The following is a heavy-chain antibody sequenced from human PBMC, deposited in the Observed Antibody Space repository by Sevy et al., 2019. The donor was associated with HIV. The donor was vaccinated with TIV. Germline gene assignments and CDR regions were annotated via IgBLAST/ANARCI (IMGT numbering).Heavy chain of an antibody. D-gene: IGHD6-19*01. CDR2: IGFDGSHK. Sequence: GGSLRLSCAASGFTFSSHGMHWARQAPGEGLEWVAFIGFDGSHKYYTESVKGRFTISRDNSKNTLYLQMNSLRLEDTAVYYCANSVAGGFDYWGQGTLVTVSS. CDR1: GFTFSSHG. V-gene: IGHV3-30*02. CDR3: ANSVAGGFDY. J-gene: IGHJ4*02.